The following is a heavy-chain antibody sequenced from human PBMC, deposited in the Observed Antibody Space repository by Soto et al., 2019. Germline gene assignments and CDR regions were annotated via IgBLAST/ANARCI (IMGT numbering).Heavy chain of an antibody. D-gene: IGHD7-27*01. CDR3: TRGPSGDKVDY. V-gene: IGHV4-34*01. CDR1: GGSFSDYY. CDR2: ICHGGST. Sequence: SETLSLTCGVYGGSFSDYYWSWIRQPPGKGLEWIGDICHGGSTKNNPSLKSRVTISIDTSKNQFSLQLSSMSAADTAVYYCTRGPSGDKVDYWGQGTLVTVSS. J-gene: IGHJ4*02.